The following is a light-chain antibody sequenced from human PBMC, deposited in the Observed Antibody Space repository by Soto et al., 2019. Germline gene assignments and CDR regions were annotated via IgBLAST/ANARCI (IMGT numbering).Light chain of an antibody. J-gene: IGKJ1*01. CDR3: QQNYNTPRT. CDR1: QSVSGW. CDR2: TAP. V-gene: IGKV1-39*01. Sequence: SQLTLSPATLSASVGDTVNVTCRASQSVSGWLAWYQQKPGEAPKLLIYTAPNLQTGVPSRFSGSGSGTHFTLTISSLQPEDFATYYCQQNYNTPRTFGQGTKGDIK.